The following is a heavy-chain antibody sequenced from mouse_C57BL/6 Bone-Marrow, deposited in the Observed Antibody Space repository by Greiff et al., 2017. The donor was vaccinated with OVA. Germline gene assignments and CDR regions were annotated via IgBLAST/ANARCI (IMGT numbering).Heavy chain of an antibody. CDR1: GYTFTDYN. D-gene: IGHD1-1*01. V-gene: IGHV1-18*01. J-gene: IGHJ1*03. CDR2: INPNNGGT. Sequence: VQLKQSGPELVKPGASVKIPCKASGYTFTDYNMDWVKQSHGKSLEWIGDINPNNGGTIYNQKFKGKATLTVDKSSSTAYMELRSLTSEDTAVYYCAREIGSSHYWYFDVWGTGTTVTVSS. CDR3: AREIGSSHYWYFDV.